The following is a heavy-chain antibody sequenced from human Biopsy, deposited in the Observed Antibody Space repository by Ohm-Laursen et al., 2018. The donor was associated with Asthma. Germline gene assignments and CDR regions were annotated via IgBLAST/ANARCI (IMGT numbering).Heavy chain of an antibody. CDR2: IYSGGST. D-gene: IGHD6-13*01. CDR3: AKHQLVRYLDY. CDR1: GLSVSSNY. Sequence: SLRLSCAASGLSVSSNYMSWVRQAPGKGLEWVSVIYSGGSTYYADSVKGRFTISRDNSKNTLDLQISSPRAEDTAVYYCAKHQLVRYLDYWGQGTLVSVSA. J-gene: IGHJ4*02. V-gene: IGHV3-53*01.